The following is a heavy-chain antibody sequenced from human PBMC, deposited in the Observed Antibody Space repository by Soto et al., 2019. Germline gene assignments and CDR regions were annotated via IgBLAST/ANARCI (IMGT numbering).Heavy chain of an antibody. CDR1: GGTFSSYA. CDR2: SIPIFGTA. V-gene: IGHV1-69*01. CDR3: VRGGGLVVGVILNGMGV. J-gene: IGHJ6*02. D-gene: IGHD3-16*02. Sequence: QVQLVQSGAEVKKPGSSVKVSCKASGGTFSSYAISWVRQAPGQGLEWMGGSIPIFGTANYAQKFQGRVTITADESTSTGCMELSSLGSEDTAVYYCVRGGGLVVGVILNGMGVCGQGTIVTVSS.